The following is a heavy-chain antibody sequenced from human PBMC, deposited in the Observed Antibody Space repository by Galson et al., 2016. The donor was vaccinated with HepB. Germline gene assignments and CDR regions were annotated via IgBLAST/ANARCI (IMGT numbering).Heavy chain of an antibody. D-gene: IGHD3-16*01. J-gene: IGHJ4*02. CDR1: GFTLSTYA. Sequence: SLRLSCAASGFTLSTYAMSWVRQAPGKGLECVSTIRGNGGSTYYADSVKGRFTISRDSSKNTVYLQMNSLRAGDTAVYYCAKGGMLIPRFGYWGQGTLVTVSS. CDR3: AKGGMLIPRFGY. CDR2: IRGNGGST. V-gene: IGHV3-23*01.